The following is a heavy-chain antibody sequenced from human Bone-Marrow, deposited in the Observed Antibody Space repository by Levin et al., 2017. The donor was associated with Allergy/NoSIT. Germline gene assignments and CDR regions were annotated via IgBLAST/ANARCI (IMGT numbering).Heavy chain of an antibody. CDR2: VFSSGST. V-gene: IGHV4-59*01. D-gene: IGHD3-3*01. CDR3: ARGYHTYDH. CDR1: SGSISNYY. Sequence: PSETLSLSCTVSSGSISNYYWSWIRQPPGKGLEWIGYVFSSGSTNYNPSLESRVTILLDTSKNLFSLRLTSVTAADTAVYYCARGYHTYDHWGQGTLVSVSS. J-gene: IGHJ5*02.